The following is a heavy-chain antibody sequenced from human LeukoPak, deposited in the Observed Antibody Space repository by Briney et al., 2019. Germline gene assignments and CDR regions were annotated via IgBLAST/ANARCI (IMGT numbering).Heavy chain of an antibody. J-gene: IGHJ4*02. V-gene: IGHV4-59*08. CDR3: ARHPFSNPFDF. D-gene: IGHD1-14*01. CDR1: GDSITSSY. CDR2: VYYTGNT. Sequence: SETLSLTCTVSGDSITSSYWSWIRQPPGKGLEWIGYVYYTGNTDYNPSLRSRVAVSLDTSKSHFTLNLRSVTAADTAVYYCARHPFSNPFDFWGRGILVTVSS.